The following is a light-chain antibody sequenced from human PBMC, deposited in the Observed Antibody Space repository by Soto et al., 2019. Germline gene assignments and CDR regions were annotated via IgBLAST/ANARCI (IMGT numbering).Light chain of an antibody. CDR2: DAS. Sequence: EIVLTQSPATLSLSPGERATLSCRASQSVGSYLVWYQQKPGQAPRLLIYDASHRATGIPARFSGSGSGTDFTLTISSLESEDFAFYYCQQRSNWPPITFGQGTRLEIK. CDR1: QSVGSY. J-gene: IGKJ5*01. V-gene: IGKV3-11*01. CDR3: QQRSNWPPIT.